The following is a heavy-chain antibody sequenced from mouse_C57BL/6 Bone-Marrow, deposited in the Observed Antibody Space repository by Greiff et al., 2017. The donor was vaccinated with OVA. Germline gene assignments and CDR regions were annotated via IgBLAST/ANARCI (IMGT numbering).Heavy chain of an antibody. J-gene: IGHJ1*03. Sequence: QVQLKQSGAELMKPGASVKLSCKATGYTFTGYWIEWVKQRPGHGLEWIGEILPGSGSTNYNEKFKGKATFTADTSSNTAYKQLSSLTTEDSAIYYCARWGLGTVVADWYFDVWGTGTTVTVSS. V-gene: IGHV1-9*01. CDR2: ILPGSGST. CDR3: ARWGLGTVVADWYFDV. CDR1: GYTFTGYW. D-gene: IGHD1-1*01.